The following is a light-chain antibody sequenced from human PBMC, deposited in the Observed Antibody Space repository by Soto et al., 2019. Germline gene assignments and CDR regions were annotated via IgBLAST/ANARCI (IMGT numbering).Light chain of an antibody. CDR1: SSNIGNNY. CDR2: DNN. CDR3: ATWDGSLPGEV. Sequence: QSVLTQSPSVSEAPGQPVTISCSGSSSNIGNNYVSWYQQLPGTAPKLLIYDNNKRPSGIPDRFSGSKSGTSGTLDITGLQTWDEAEYYCATWDGSLPGEVFGGGTKVTVL. J-gene: IGLJ2*01. V-gene: IGLV1-51*01.